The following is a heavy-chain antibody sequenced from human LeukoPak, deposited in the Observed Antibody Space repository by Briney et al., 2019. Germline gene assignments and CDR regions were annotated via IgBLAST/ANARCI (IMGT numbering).Heavy chain of an antibody. CDR1: GFTVSSNY. D-gene: IGHD2-15*01. J-gene: IGHJ6*02. V-gene: IGHV3-53*01. Sequence: GGSLRLSCAASGFTVSSNYMSWVRQAPGKGLEWVSVIYSGGSTYYADSVKGRFTISRDNSKNTLYLQMNSLRAEDTAVYYCASQYCRGGSCYSNYYYGMDVWGQGTTVTVSS. CDR2: IYSGGST. CDR3: ASQYCRGGSCYSNYYYGMDV.